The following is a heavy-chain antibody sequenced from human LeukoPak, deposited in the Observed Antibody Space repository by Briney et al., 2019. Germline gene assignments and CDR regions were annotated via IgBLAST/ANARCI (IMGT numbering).Heavy chain of an antibody. CDR1: GFTFSSYA. CDR2: ISGSGGST. J-gene: IGHJ4*02. V-gene: IGHV3-23*01. Sequence: GGSLRLSCAASGFTFSSYAMSWVRQAPGKGLEWVSAISGSGGSTYYADSVKGWFTISRDNSKNTLYLQMNSLRAEDTAVYYCAKGHGSGSYYNGLDYWGQGTLVTVSS. CDR3: AKGHGSGSYYNGLDY. D-gene: IGHD3-10*01.